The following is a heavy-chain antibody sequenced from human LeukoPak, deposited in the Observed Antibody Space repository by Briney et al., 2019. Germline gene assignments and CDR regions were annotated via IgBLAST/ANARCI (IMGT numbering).Heavy chain of an antibody. CDR1: GFTFSSYS. D-gene: IGHD2-15*01. J-gene: IGHJ4*02. V-gene: IGHV3-21*06. CDR2: ISSSSYI. CDR3: ARVINGGGPFDY. Sequence: PGGSLRLSCAASGFTFSSYSMNWVRQAPGKGLEWVSSISSSSYIYYADSVKGRFTISRDNAKNSLYLQMNSLRAEDTAVYYCARVINGGGPFDYWGQGTLVTVSS.